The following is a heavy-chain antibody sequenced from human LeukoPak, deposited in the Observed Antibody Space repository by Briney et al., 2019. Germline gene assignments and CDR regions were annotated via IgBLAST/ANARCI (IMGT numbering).Heavy chain of an antibody. V-gene: IGHV3-23*01. D-gene: IGHD5-12*01. CDR1: GFTFSSYA. J-gene: IGHJ6*03. CDR3: TKPPEATGSYYMDG. Sequence: GGSLRLSCAASGFTFSSYAMSWVRQAPGKGLEWVSAISGSGGSTYYADSVKGRFTISRDNSKNTLYLQMNSLRAEDTAIYFCTKPPEATGSYYMDGWGKETTVTVSS. CDR2: ISGSGGST.